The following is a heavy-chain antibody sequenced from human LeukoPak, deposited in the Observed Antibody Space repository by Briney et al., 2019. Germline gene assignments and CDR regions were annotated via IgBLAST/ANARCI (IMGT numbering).Heavy chain of an antibody. CDR3: ARDRYPSMDV. V-gene: IGHV4-59*01. CDR2: IYYSGST. J-gene: IGHJ6*02. CDR1: GGSTSSYY. Sequence: PSETLSLTCTVSGGSTSSYYWSWIRQPPGKGLEWIGYIYYSGSTNYNPSLKSRVTISVDPSKNQFSLKLSSVTAADTAVYYCARDRYPSMDVWGQGTTVTVSS. D-gene: IGHD2-2*02.